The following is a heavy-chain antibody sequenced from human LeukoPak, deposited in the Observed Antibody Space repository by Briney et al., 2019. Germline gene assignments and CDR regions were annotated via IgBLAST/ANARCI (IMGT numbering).Heavy chain of an antibody. CDR3: AELGITMIGGV. J-gene: IGHJ6*04. CDR2: ISSSGSII. Sequence: PGGSPRLSCAASGFTFSSYEMNWVRQAPGKGLEWVSYISSSGSIIYYADSVKGRFTISRDNAKNSLYLQMNSLRAEDTAVYYCAELGITMIGGVWGKGTTVTISS. V-gene: IGHV3-48*03. D-gene: IGHD3-10*02. CDR1: GFTFSSYE.